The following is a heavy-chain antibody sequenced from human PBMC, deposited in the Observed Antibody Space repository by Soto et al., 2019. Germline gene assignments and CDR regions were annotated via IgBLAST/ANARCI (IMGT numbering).Heavy chain of an antibody. CDR1: GYTFSSFW. J-gene: IGHJ4*02. Sequence: EVQLVESGGGLVQPGGSLRLSCVVSGYTFSSFWIHWVRQAPGKGLVWVSRISGDGSGTAYADSVKGRFTISRDNAKNTRYLQMNSLRAEDTALYYCARGGSAFDYWGQGTLVTVSS. CDR2: ISGDGSGT. D-gene: IGHD2-2*01. V-gene: IGHV3-74*01. CDR3: ARGGSAFDY.